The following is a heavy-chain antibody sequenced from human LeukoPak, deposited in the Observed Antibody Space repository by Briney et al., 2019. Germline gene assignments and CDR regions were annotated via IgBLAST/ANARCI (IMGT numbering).Heavy chain of an antibody. CDR3: SRTDSSSEGGFDY. Sequence: PGGSLRLSCAASGFTVSSNYMSWVRQAPGKGLEWVSVIYSGGSTYYADSVKGRFTISRDNSKNTLYLQMNSLRAEDTAVYYCSRTDSSSEGGFDYWGQRTLVTVSS. CDR2: IYSGGST. CDR1: GFTVSSNY. V-gene: IGHV3-53*01. J-gene: IGHJ4*02. D-gene: IGHD6-6*01.